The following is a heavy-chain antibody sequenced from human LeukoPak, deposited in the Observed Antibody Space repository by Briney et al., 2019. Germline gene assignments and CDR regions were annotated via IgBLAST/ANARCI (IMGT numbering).Heavy chain of an antibody. CDR3: AREGDKEDAFDI. D-gene: IGHD2-15*01. J-gene: IGHJ3*02. CDR1: GGTFSSYA. V-gene: IGHV1-69*01. CDR2: IIPIFGTA. Sequence: SVKVSCKAPGGTFSSYAISWVRQAPGQGLEWMGGIIPIFGTANYAQKFQGRVTITADESTSTAYMELSSLRSEDTAVYYCAREGDKEDAFDIWGQGTMVTVSS.